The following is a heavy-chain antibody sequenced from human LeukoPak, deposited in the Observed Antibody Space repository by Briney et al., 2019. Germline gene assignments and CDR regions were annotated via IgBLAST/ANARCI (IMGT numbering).Heavy chain of an antibody. CDR1: GYTFTSYG. Sequence: ASVKVSCKSSGYTFTSYGISWVRQPPGQGLEWVGLISAYNGNTNYAQKLQGRVTMTTDTSTSTAYMELRSLRSDDTAVYYCATPNSGYSSGWPLQHWGQGTLVTVSS. CDR3: ATPNSGYSSGWPLQH. J-gene: IGHJ1*01. CDR2: ISAYNGNT. V-gene: IGHV1-18*01. D-gene: IGHD6-19*01.